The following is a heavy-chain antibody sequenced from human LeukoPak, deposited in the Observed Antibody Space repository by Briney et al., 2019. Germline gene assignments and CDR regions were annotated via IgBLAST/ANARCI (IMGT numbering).Heavy chain of an antibody. CDR3: AREWQQLAADY. CDR1: EGTFSSCA. CDR2: IIPIFGTA. Sequence: GASVKVSCKASEGTFSSCAISWVRQAPGQGLEWMGGIIPIFGTANYAQKLQGRVTMTTDTSTSTAYMELRSLRSDDTAVYYCAREWQQLAADYWGQGTLVTVSS. J-gene: IGHJ4*02. V-gene: IGHV1-69*05. D-gene: IGHD6-13*01.